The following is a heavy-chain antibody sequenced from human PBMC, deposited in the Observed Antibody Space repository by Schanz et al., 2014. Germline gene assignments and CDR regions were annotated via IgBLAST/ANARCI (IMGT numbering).Heavy chain of an antibody. D-gene: IGHD2-2*01. CDR3: ARDTAQSCIGPSCFEYFQH. V-gene: IGHV3-21*04. Sequence: EVQLVESGGGLAQPGGSLRLSCAASGFIFSAYTMNWVRQAPGKGLVWVSSISSSSSYISYADSVKGRFTISRDNAKNSLYLQMNSLRAEDTALYYCARDTAQSCIGPSCFEYFQHWGQGALVTVSS. J-gene: IGHJ1*01. CDR2: ISSSSSYI. CDR1: GFIFSAYT.